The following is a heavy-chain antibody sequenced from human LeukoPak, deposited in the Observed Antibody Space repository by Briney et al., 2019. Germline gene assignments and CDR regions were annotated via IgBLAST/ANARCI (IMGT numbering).Heavy chain of an antibody. Sequence: GGSLRLSCAASGFTFSSYEMNWVRQALGKGLEWVSYISSSGSTIYYADSVKGRFTISRDNAKNSLYLQMNSLRAEDTAVYYCARLPGFCSSTSCYSGIDWFDPWGQGTLVTVSS. V-gene: IGHV3-48*03. CDR2: ISSSGSTI. CDR3: ARLPGFCSSTSCYSGIDWFDP. J-gene: IGHJ5*02. D-gene: IGHD2-2*01. CDR1: GFTFSSYE.